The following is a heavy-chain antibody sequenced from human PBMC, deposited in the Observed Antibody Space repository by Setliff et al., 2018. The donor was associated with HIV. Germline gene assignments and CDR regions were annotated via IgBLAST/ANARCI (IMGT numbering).Heavy chain of an antibody. CDR3: ARIGNLWSGYYPYYYYYYMDV. Sequence: GGSLRLSCAASGFTFSDYYMSWIRQAPGKGLEWVSYISSSGSTIYYADSVKGRFIIFRDNSKNSLYLQMNSLRAEDTAVYYCARIGNLWSGYYPYYYYYYMDVWGKGTTVTVSS. D-gene: IGHD3-3*01. V-gene: IGHV3-11*04. J-gene: IGHJ6*03. CDR1: GFTFSDYY. CDR2: ISSSGSTI.